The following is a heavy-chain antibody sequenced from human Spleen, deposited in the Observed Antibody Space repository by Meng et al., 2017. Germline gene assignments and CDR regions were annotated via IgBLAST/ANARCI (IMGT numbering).Heavy chain of an antibody. CDR3: ARDEDISAAGYLLGDF. CDR2: IDPKSDST. CDR1: GYTFAAYW. Sequence: QVQRMHVGPEVKKPGASVKVSCKASGYTFAAYWIQWVRQAPGQGLEWMGRIDPKSDSTHYAQKFQGRVTMTRDTSISTAYMELSGLRSDDTAVYYCARDEDISAAGYLLGDFWGQGTLVTVSS. V-gene: IGHV1-2*06. J-gene: IGHJ4*02. D-gene: IGHD6-13*01.